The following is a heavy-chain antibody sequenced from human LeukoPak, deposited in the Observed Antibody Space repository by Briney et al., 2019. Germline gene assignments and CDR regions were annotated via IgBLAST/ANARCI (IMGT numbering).Heavy chain of an antibody. Sequence: SVKVSCKASGGTFSSYAINWMRQAPGQGLEWMGGIIPIFDTANIAQNFQGRVTIAVDDSTSTAYMDLSSLRFEDTAVYYCASYDSGNYNFDNWGQGTLVTVSS. J-gene: IGHJ4*02. D-gene: IGHD3-22*01. CDR1: GGTFSSYA. CDR3: ASYDSGNYNFDN. CDR2: IIPIFDTA. V-gene: IGHV1-69*01.